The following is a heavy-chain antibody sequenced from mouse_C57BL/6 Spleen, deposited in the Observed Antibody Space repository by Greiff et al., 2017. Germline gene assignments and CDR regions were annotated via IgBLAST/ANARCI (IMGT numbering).Heavy chain of an antibody. J-gene: IGHJ2*01. CDR3: ATTVYFDY. CDR2: IDPEDGET. Sequence: VQLQQSGAELVKPGASVKLSCTASGFNIKDYYMHWVKQRTEQGLEWIGRIDPEDGETKYAPKFQSKATITADTSSNTAYLQLSSLTSEDTAVYYCATTVYFDYWGQGTTLTVSS. CDR1: GFNIKDYY. V-gene: IGHV14-2*01. D-gene: IGHD4-1*02.